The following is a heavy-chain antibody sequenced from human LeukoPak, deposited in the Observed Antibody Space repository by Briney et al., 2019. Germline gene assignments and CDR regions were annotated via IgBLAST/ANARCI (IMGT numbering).Heavy chain of an antibody. Sequence: ASVKVSCKASGYTFTSYAMHWVRQAPGQRLEWMGWINAGNGNTKYSQKFRGRVTITRDTSASTAYMELSSLRSEDTAVYYCANSPRYCSGGSCYNSFDYWGQGTLVTVSS. D-gene: IGHD2-15*01. J-gene: IGHJ4*02. CDR1: GYTFTSYA. CDR2: INAGNGNT. CDR3: ANSPRYCSGGSCYNSFDY. V-gene: IGHV1-3*01.